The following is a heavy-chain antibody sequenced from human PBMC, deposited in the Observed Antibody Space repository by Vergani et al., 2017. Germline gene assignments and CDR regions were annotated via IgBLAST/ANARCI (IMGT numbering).Heavy chain of an antibody. Sequence: EVQLLESGGGLVQPGGSLRLSCAASGFTFSSYEMNWVRQAPGKGLEWVSYISSSGSTIYYADSVKGRFTISRDNAKNSLYLQMNSLRAEDTAVYYCAREEGRQLVPGRNEPFDYWGQGTLVTVSS. CDR2: ISSSGSTI. D-gene: IGHD6-6*01. V-gene: IGHV3-48*03. CDR1: GFTFSSYE. J-gene: IGHJ4*02. CDR3: AREEGRQLVPGRNEPFDY.